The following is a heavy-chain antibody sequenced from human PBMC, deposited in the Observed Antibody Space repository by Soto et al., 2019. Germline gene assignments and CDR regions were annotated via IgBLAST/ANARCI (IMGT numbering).Heavy chain of an antibody. CDR3: ARDLGGTRNNWFDP. V-gene: IGHV4-31*03. D-gene: IGHD2-15*01. CDR1: GGSISSGGYY. J-gene: IGHJ5*02. Sequence: QVQLQESGPGLVKPSQTLSLTCTVSGGSISSGGYYWSWIRQHPGKGLEWIGSIYYSGSTYYIPSLKCRDTISVDTSKHQFSLKLSSVTAPDTAVYYCARDLGGTRNNWFDPWGQGTLVPVSS. CDR2: IYYSGST.